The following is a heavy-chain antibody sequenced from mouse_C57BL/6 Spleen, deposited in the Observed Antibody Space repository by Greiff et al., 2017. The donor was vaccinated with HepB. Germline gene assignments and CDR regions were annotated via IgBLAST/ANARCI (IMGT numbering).Heavy chain of an antibody. CDR2: INPNNGGT. D-gene: IGHD2-4*01. V-gene: IGHV1-18*01. Sequence: VQLQQSGPELVKPGASVKIPCKASGYTFTDYNMDWVKQSHGKSLEWIGDINPNNGGTIYNQKFKGKATLTVEKSSSTAYMELRSLTSEDTAVYYCARGYWYDYDRGYAMDYWGQGTSVTVSS. CDR3: ARGYWYDYDRGYAMDY. J-gene: IGHJ4*01. CDR1: GYTFTDYN.